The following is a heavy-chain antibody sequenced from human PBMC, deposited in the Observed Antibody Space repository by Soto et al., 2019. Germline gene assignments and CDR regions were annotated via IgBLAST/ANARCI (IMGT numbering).Heavy chain of an antibody. CDR2: ISYDGSNK. V-gene: IGHV3-30*18. J-gene: IGHJ6*02. D-gene: IGHD3-10*01. Sequence: GGSLRLSCVASGFTFSSYGMHWVRQAPGKGLEWVAVISYDGSNKYYADSVKGRFTISRDNSKNTLYLQMNSLRAEDTAVYYCAKSLYYYGSGSYSYYYYYGMDVWGQGTTVTVSS. CDR3: AKSLYYYGSGSYSYYYYYGMDV. CDR1: GFTFSSYG.